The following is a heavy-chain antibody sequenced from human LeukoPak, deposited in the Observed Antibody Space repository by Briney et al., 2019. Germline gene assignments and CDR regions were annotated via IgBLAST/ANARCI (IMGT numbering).Heavy chain of an antibody. CDR3: AARTLSSSWYD. CDR1: GYNFAGHW. Sequence: GESLKISCKGSGYNFAGHWIGWVRQMPGKGLEWMGIIYPDDSDTGYSPSFQGQVILSADKSISTAYLQWSSLKASDTAMYYCAARTLSSSWYDWGQGTLVTVSS. CDR2: IYPDDSDT. D-gene: IGHD6-13*01. V-gene: IGHV5-51*01. J-gene: IGHJ4*02.